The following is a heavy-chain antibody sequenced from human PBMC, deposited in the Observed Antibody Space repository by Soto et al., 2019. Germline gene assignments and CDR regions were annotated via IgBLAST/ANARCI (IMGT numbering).Heavy chain of an antibody. V-gene: IGHV3-23*01. CDR2: ISGSGIST. J-gene: IGHJ4*02. Sequence: PGGSLRLSCAASGFTFSSYAMTWVRQAPGKGLEWVSSISGSGISTYYADSVKGRFTISRDNSKNTLYLQMNSLRAEDAAVYYCAKSAGSNAYYPNDYWGQGTLVTSPQ. CDR3: AKSAGSNAYYPNDY. CDR1: GFTFSSYA. D-gene: IGHD3-16*01.